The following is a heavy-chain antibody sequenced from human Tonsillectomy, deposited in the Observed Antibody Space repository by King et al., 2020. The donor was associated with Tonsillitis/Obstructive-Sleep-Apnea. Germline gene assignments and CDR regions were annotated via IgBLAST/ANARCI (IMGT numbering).Heavy chain of an antibody. Sequence: QLVQSGAEVKKPGASVKVSCKASGYTFTGYYMHWVRQAPGQGLEWMGWINPNSGGTNYAQQFQGRVTMTRDTSISTAYMELSSLRSDDTAVYYCAREDPTYYYDSSGYCSDYWGQGTLVTVSS. D-gene: IGHD3-22*01. V-gene: IGHV1-2*02. CDR1: GYTFTGYY. CDR3: AREDPTYYYDSSGYCSDY. J-gene: IGHJ4*02. CDR2: INPNSGGT.